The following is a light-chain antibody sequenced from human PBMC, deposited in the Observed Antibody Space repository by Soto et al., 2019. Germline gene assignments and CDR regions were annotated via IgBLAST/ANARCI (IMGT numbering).Light chain of an antibody. V-gene: IGKV1-12*01. CDR2: TAS. CDR3: HQAISFPIT. CDR1: ESISNW. Sequence: DIQMTQSPSSVSASVGDSVTITCRASESISNWLAWYRQKPGKAPELLIYTASNLQSGVPSRFSGRGSGTDFTLTISSLQPEDFATYYCHQAISFPITFGQGTRLEIK. J-gene: IGKJ5*01.